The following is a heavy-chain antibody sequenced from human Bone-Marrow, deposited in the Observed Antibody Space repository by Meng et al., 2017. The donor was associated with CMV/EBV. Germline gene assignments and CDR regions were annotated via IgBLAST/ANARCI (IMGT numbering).Heavy chain of an antibody. CDR3: AKLQVTELFDS. Sequence: GGSLKISCAASGFTFSSYAMSWVRQAPGKGPECVSVIYSGGGTTFYADSVKGRFTISRDNSKNTLYLQMSSLRAEDTAVYYCAKLQVTELFDSWGQGALVASSS. V-gene: IGHV3-23*03. CDR1: GFTFSSYA. CDR2: IYSGGGTT. D-gene: IGHD1-14*01. J-gene: IGHJ4*02.